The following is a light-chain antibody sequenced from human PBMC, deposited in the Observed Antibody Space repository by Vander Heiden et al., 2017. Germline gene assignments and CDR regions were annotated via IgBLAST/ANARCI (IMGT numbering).Light chain of an antibody. J-gene: IGKJ3*01. CDR1: QKLLHGNGYNH. CDR3: MPALHTPIA. CDR2: LGS. Sequence: EILITQSPLSLPSTPGEPASITCRSSQKLLHGNGYNHLEWYLQKPAQSPQLLLYLGSNRDSGLPDRYSGSGSDTDLTLQLSRVEAKDVGFYFSMPALHTPIAFGHGTQADIK. V-gene: IGKV2-28*01.